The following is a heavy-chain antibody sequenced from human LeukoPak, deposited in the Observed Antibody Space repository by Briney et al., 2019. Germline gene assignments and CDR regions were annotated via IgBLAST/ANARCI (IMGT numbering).Heavy chain of an antibody. CDR1: GFTFSSYA. CDR2: ISGSGGST. V-gene: IGHV3-23*01. Sequence: GGSLRLSCAASGFTFSSYAMSWVRQAPGKGLEWVSAISGSGGSTYYADSVKGRFTISRDNSKNTLYLQMNSLRAEDTAVYYFAKAWGSRVTNGFDYWGQGTLVTVSS. J-gene: IGHJ4*02. CDR3: AKAWGSRVTNGFDY. D-gene: IGHD4-17*01.